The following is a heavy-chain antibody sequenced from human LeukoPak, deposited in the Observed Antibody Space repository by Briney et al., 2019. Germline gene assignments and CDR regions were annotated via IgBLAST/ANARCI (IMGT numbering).Heavy chain of an antibody. J-gene: IGHJ3*02. CDR1: GYSFTNYW. CDR2: IYPGDSDT. CDR3: ARRRYCSSTSCYEGAFDI. D-gene: IGHD2-2*01. Sequence: GESLKISCKGSGYSFTNYWIGWVRQMPGKGLEWMGIIYPGDSDTRYSPSFQGQVTISADKSISTAYLQWSRLKASDTAMYYCARRRYCSSTSCYEGAFDIWGQGTMVTVSS. V-gene: IGHV5-51*01.